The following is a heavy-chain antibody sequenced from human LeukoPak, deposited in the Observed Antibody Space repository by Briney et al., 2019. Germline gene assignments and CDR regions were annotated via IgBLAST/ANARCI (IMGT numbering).Heavy chain of an antibody. V-gene: IGHV4-34*01. J-gene: IGHJ1*01. D-gene: IGHD3-10*01. CDR3: ARGGLLWFGEH. CDR1: GGSFSGYY. CDR2: INHSGST. Sequence: SETLSLTCAVYGGSFSGYYWSWIRQPPGKGLEWIGEINHSGSTNYNPSLKSRVTISVDTSKNQFSLKLSSVTAADTAVYYCARGGLLWFGEHWGQGTLVTVSS.